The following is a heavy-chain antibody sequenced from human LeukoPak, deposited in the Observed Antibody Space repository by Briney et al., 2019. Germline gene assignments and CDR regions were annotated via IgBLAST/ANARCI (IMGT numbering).Heavy chain of an antibody. CDR1: GFTFSNYA. CDR2: MSGSGDST. V-gene: IGHV3-23*01. J-gene: IGHJ4*02. D-gene: IGHD6-13*01. Sequence: GGSLRLSCAASGFTFSNYAISWVRQAPGKGLEWVSGMSGSGDSTYYTDSVKGRFTISRENSENTLYLEMNSLRAEDTAVYYCAKGISSSTWSNFDYWGQVTLVTVSS. CDR3: AKGISSSTWSNFDY.